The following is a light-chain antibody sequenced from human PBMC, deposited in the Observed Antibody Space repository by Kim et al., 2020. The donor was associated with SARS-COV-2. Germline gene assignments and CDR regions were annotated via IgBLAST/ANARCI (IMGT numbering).Light chain of an antibody. Sequence: DVVMTQSPLSLPVTLGQPASMSCRSSQSLLYSDGNTFLSWFQQRPGQPPRRLIYKVSNRESGVPDRFSGSGSGTDFTLKISRVEADDVGVYYCMQGIHWPPWTFGQGTKVDIK. CDR2: KVS. CDR1: QSLLYSDGNTF. V-gene: IGKV2-30*01. CDR3: MQGIHWPPWT. J-gene: IGKJ1*01.